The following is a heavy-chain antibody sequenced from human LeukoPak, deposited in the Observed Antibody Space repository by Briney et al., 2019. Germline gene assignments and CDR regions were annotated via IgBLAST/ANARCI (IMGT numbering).Heavy chain of an antibody. Sequence: ASVKISCKVSGYAFSDAYMHWVRQAPGKGLEWLGLFDPENGETEYAEKFQGRGTITADTYKDTAYMEFSSLKSEDPAMYSCSNLPVSGTDYWGRGTLVIVSS. V-gene: IGHV1-69-2*01. CDR1: GYAFSDAY. J-gene: IGHJ4*02. D-gene: IGHD1/OR15-1a*01. CDR2: FDPENGET. CDR3: SNLPVSGTDY.